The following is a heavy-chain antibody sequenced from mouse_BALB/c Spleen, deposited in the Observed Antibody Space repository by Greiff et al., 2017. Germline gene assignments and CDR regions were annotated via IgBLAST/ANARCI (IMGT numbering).Heavy chain of an antibody. J-gene: IGHJ2*01. CDR1: GYTFTSYW. CDR3: TRGSIHYYGGY. V-gene: IGHV1S22*01. Sequence: LQQPGSELVRPGASVKLSCKASGYTFTSYWMHWVKQRPGQGLEWIGNIYPGSGSTNYDEKFKSKATLTVDTSSSTAYMQLSSLTSEDSAVYYCTRGSIHYYGGYWGQGTTLTVSS. D-gene: IGHD1-2*01. CDR2: IYPGSGST.